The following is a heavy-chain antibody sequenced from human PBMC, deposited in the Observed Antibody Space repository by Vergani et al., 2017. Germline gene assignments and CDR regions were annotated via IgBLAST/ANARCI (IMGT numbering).Heavy chain of an antibody. CDR3: ARGRNSATHWFDP. CDR1: GGSFSGYY. V-gene: IGHV4-34*01. Sequence: QVQLQQWGAGLLKPSETLSLTCAVYGGSFSGYYWSWIRQPPGKGLEWIGEINHSGSTNYNPSLKSRVTISVDTSKNQFSLKLSSVTAADTAVYYCARGRNSATHWFDPWGQGTLVTVSS. J-gene: IGHJ5*02. CDR2: INHSGST. D-gene: IGHD4-23*01.